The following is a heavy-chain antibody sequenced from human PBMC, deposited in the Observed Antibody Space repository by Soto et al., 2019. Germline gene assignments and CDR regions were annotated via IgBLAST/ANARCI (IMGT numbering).Heavy chain of an antibody. Sequence: ASVKISCKASGFSFTGYYIHWLRQAPGQGLEWMGWINAHSGGTEYAQKFQGRVTLTRDTSISTAYMTLSSLRSDDTAIYYCAKDLTRQLAYWLDPWGQGTQVTVSS. CDR1: GFSFTGYY. J-gene: IGHJ5*02. D-gene: IGHD6-6*01. V-gene: IGHV1-2*02. CDR3: AKDLTRQLAYWLDP. CDR2: INAHSGGT.